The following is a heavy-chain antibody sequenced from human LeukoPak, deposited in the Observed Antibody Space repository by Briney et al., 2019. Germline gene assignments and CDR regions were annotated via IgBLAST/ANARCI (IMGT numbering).Heavy chain of an antibody. V-gene: IGHV4-38-2*01. CDR1: GYSISSGYY. J-gene: IGHJ4*02. Sequence: SETLSLTCAVSGYSISSGYYWSWIRQPPGKGLEWIGSIYHSGSTYYNPSLKSRVTISVDTSKNQFSLKLSSVTAADTAVYYCARAHLYGSGSRLDYWGQGTLVTVSS. D-gene: IGHD3-10*01. CDR3: ARAHLYGSGSRLDY. CDR2: IYHSGST.